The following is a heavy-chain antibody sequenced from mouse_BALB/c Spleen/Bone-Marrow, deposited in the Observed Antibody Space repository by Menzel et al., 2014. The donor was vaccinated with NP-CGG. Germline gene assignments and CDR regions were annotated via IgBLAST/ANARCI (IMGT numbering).Heavy chain of an antibody. CDR3: ARDPRWLLAMDN. Sequence: EVKVVESGGGLVQPGGSLRLSCAASGFTFSDFYMEWVRQPPGKRLEWIAASRNKGNDYSTAYSASVRGRFIVSRDNSQSILFLQMNSRRAEDTAIYYCARDPRWLLAMDNWGQGTSVTVSS. CDR2: SRNKGNDYST. V-gene: IGHV7-1*02. J-gene: IGHJ4*01. CDR1: GFTFSDFY. D-gene: IGHD2-3*01.